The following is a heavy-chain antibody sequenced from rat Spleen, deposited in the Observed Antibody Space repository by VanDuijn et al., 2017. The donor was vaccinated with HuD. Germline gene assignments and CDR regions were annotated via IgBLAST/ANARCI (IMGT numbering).Heavy chain of an antibody. J-gene: IGHJ2*01. CDR2: ISYDGSRT. CDR1: GFTFSDYN. V-gene: IGHV5-7*01. CDR3: ARHTPFNYGTVGDY. Sequence: EVQLVESGGGLVQPGRSLKLSCAASGFTFSDYNMAWVRQAPKQGLEWVATISYDGSRTYYRDSVKGRFTISRDNAKSTLYLQMDSLRSEDTATYYCARHTPFNYGTVGDYWGQGVMVTVSS. D-gene: IGHD1-11*01.